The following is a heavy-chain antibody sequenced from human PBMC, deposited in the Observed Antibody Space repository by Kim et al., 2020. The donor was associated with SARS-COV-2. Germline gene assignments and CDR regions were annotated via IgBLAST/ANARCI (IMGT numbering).Heavy chain of an antibody. Sequence: GGSLRLSCAASGFTFSTHWMGWVRQAPGKGLEWVANIKQDGSEKYYVDSVKGRFTISRDNAKNSLYLQMNTLRAEDTAVYYCARDPLRGGDGDYWGQGTL. CDR3: ARDPLRGGDGDY. V-gene: IGHV3-7*03. CDR1: GFTFSTHW. CDR2: IKQDGSEK. D-gene: IGHD4-17*01. J-gene: IGHJ4*02.